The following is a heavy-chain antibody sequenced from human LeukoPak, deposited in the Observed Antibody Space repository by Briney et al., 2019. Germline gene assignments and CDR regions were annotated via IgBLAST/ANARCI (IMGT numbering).Heavy chain of an antibody. CDR2: ISGSGGRT. CDR1: GFTFNDHA. CDR3: AKHQQVYGDSLMDV. Sequence: PGGSLRLSCAASGFTFNDHAMSWVRQAPGKGLEWVSTISGSGGRTYYTDSAKGRFTISRDNSKNTLYLQMNSLRGEDTAVYYCAKHQQVYGDSLMDVWGQGTTVTVSS. J-gene: IGHJ6*02. D-gene: IGHD4-17*01. V-gene: IGHV3-23*01.